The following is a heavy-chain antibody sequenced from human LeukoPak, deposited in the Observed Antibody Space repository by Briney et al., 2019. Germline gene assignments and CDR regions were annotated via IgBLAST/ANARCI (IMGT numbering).Heavy chain of an antibody. CDR2: ISVSGIT. Sequence: GGSVRLSCVASGLTFSSNSMSWVRQPPGMGLEWVSGISVSGITVYADSVKGRLTISRDNSKNTLYLQMNNLRAEDTALYYCTKGFSVRGRFDPWGQGTQVTVSS. V-gene: IGHV3-23*01. CDR1: GLTFSSNS. J-gene: IGHJ5*02. D-gene: IGHD2-15*01. CDR3: TKGFSVRGRFDP.